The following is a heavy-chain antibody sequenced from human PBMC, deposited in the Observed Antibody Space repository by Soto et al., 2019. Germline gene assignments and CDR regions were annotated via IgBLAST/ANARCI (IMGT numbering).Heavy chain of an antibody. D-gene: IGHD2-2*01. J-gene: IGHJ4*02. V-gene: IGHV1-69*08. CDR3: ARDDIVVAPAAMGGEGY. CDR1: GGTFSSYT. CDR2: IIPILGIA. Sequence: QVQLVQSGAEVKKPGSSVKVSCKASGGTFSSYTISWVRQAPGQGLEWMGRIIPILGIANYAQKFQGRVTITADKSTSTAYMELSSMRSEDTAVYYCARDDIVVAPAAMGGEGYWGQGTLVTVSS.